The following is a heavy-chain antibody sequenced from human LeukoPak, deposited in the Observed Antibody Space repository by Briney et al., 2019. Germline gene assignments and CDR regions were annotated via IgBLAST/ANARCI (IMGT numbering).Heavy chain of an antibody. V-gene: IGHV3-21*01. Sequence: GGSLRLSCAASGFSFSTYSMNWVRQAPGKGLEWVSSITSSNSYIYYAESVKGRFTISRDNAKNSLYLQMNSLRAEDTAVYYCARSSSGYNFDDWGQGTLVTVSS. D-gene: IGHD3-22*01. CDR1: GFSFSTYS. CDR3: ARSSSGYNFDD. J-gene: IGHJ4*02. CDR2: ITSSNSYI.